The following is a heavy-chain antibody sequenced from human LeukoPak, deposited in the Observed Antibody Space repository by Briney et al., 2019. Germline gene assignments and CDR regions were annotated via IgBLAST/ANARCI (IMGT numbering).Heavy chain of an antibody. D-gene: IGHD4-17*01. CDR1: GFTFSTYS. CDR3: ARDPEHGDYYYYYYMDV. V-gene: IGHV3-21*06. J-gene: IGHJ6*03. Sequence: GGSLRLSCAASGFTFSTYSMNWVRQAPGKGLKWVSSISSSSSYIYYADSVKGRFTISRDNAKNSLYLQMSSLRAEDTAVYYCARDPEHGDYYYYYYMDVWGKGTTVTVSS. CDR2: ISSSSSYI.